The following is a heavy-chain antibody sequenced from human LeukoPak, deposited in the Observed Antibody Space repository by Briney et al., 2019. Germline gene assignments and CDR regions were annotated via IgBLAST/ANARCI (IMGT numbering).Heavy chain of an antibody. CDR3: TTEYYGGLDY. Sequence: PGGSLRLSCVVSTFTKAWMNWVRQAPGTGLEWVGRVKNRGDGRTTDYAAPVKGRFTISRDDSKRTVYLQMNSLKTEDTAVYFCTTEYYGGLDYWGQGTLVTVSS. D-gene: IGHD3-16*01. CDR1: TFTKAW. CDR2: VKNRGDGRTT. J-gene: IGHJ4*02. V-gene: IGHV3-15*07.